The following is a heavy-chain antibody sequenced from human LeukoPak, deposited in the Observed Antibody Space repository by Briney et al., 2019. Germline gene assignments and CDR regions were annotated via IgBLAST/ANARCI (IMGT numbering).Heavy chain of an antibody. CDR2: ISGSGGST. CDR3: AHDSSGYRTPLHDAFDI. Sequence: PGGSLRLSCAASGFTFSSYAMSWVRQAPGKGLEWVSAISGSGGSTYYADSVKGRFTISRDNSKNTLYLQMNSLRAEDTVVYYCAHDSSGYRTPLHDAFDIWGQGTMVTVSS. J-gene: IGHJ3*02. D-gene: IGHD3-22*01. V-gene: IGHV3-23*01. CDR1: GFTFSSYA.